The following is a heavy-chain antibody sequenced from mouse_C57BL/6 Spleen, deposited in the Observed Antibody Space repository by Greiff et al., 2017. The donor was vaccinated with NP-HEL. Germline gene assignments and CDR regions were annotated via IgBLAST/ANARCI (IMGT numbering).Heavy chain of an antibody. J-gene: IGHJ1*03. V-gene: IGHV1-18*01. D-gene: IGHD2-1*01. CDR1: GYTFTDYN. CDR3: ARSHGKRGYFDG. CDR2: INPNNGGT. Sequence: EVQLQQSGPELVKPGASVKIPCKASGYTFTDYNMDWVKQSHGKSLEWIGDINPNNGGTIYNQKFKGKATLTVDKSSSTAYMELRSLKSEDTAVYYWARSHGKRGYFDGWGTVTTVTVSS.